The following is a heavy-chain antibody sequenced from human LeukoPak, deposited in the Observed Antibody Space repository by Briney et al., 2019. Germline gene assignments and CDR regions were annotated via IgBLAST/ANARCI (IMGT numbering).Heavy chain of an antibody. CDR2: ISAYNGNT. CDR3: ARAHYGGNPDDAFDI. J-gene: IGHJ3*02. Sequence: ASVKVSCKASGYTFTSYGISWVRQAPGQGLEWMGWISAYNGNTNYAQKLQGRVTMTTDTSTSTAYMELRSLRSDDTAVYYCARAHYGGNPDDAFDIRGQGTMVTVSS. D-gene: IGHD4-23*01. V-gene: IGHV1-18*01. CDR1: GYTFTSYG.